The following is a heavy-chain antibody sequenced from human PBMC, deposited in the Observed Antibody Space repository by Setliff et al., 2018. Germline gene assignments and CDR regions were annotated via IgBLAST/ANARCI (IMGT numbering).Heavy chain of an antibody. Sequence: GASVKVSCKASGYTFVGYYLHWVRQAPGQGLEWMGWINPKTGGTNYAQKLQGRVTMTRDASINTAFMHLSSLKSDDMAVYYCAREPYDYIWGSYRSPYFDHWGQGTLVTVSS. V-gene: IGHV1-2*02. J-gene: IGHJ4*02. D-gene: IGHD3-16*02. CDR1: GYTFVGYY. CDR3: AREPYDYIWGSYRSPYFDH. CDR2: INPKTGGT.